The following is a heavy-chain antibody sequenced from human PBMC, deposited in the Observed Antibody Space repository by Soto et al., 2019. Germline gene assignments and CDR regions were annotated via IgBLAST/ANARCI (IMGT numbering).Heavy chain of an antibody. Sequence: ASVKVSCKASGGTFSSYAISWVRQAPGQGLEWMGGIIPIFGTANYAQKFQGRVTITADESTSTAYMELSSLRSEDTAVYYCARDPYALTMIVVSERPPYGMDVWGQGTTVTVSS. D-gene: IGHD3-22*01. J-gene: IGHJ6*02. CDR2: IIPIFGTA. V-gene: IGHV1-69*13. CDR3: ARDPYALTMIVVSERPPYGMDV. CDR1: GGTFSSYA.